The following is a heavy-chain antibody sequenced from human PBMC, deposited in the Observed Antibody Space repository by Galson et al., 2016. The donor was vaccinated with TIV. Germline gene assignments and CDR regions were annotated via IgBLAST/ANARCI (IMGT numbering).Heavy chain of an antibody. D-gene: IGHD2-2*03. CDR2: INPKNGAT. V-gene: IGHV1-2*05. J-gene: IGHJ6*02. CDR1: GYTFSHYY. CDR3: ARERGPGYCDDSRCCGYYGMDV. Sequence: SVKVSCKASGYTFSHYYLHWVRQAPGQGLEWMGRINPKNGATDYALKFQGRVTMTRDTSINIGYMELSSLRSDDTVVYYCARERGPGYCDDSRCCGYYGMDVWAQGTTVTVSS.